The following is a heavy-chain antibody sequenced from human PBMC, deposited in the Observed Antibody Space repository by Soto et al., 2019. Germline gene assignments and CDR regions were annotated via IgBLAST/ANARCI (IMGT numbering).Heavy chain of an antibody. V-gene: IGHV4-59*08. CDR1: GGSISNYY. D-gene: IGHD3-9*01. CDR2: VFYSGNT. CDR3: ARHPLTWHFDY. Sequence: QVQLQESGPGLVKPSETLSLTCTVSGGSISNYYWSWIWQPPGKGLEWIGYVFYSGNTNYKPSLKSRVAISVDTSKSQFSLNLSSVTAADTAVYYCARHPLTWHFDYWGQGTLVTVSS. J-gene: IGHJ4*02.